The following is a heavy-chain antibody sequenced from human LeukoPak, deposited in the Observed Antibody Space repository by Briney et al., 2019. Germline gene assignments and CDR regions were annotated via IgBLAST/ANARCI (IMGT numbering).Heavy chain of an antibody. Sequence: HPGGSLRLSCAASGFTFSSHWMTWVRQAPGKGREWVAGIKQGGTEKYYADSVKGRFTVSRDNAKNSLYLQMNSLSADHTAVYFCARGPNSGGRVDFLDSWGRGTKVTVSS. CDR2: IKQGGTEK. V-gene: IGHV3-7*01. J-gene: IGHJ4*02. CDR1: GFTFSSHW. D-gene: IGHD4-23*01. CDR3: ARGPNSGGRVDFLDS.